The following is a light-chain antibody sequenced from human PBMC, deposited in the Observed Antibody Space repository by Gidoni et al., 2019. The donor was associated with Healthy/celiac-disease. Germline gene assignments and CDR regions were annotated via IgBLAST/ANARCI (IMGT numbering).Light chain of an antibody. V-gene: IGKV4-1*01. Sequence: DTVMTQSPDSLAVSLGARATINCKSSQSVLYSSNNKNYLAWYQQKPGQPPKLLIYWASTRESGVPDRFSGSGSGTDFTLTISSLQAEDVAVYYCQQYYSTPWTFGQGTKVEIK. J-gene: IGKJ1*01. CDR2: WAS. CDR1: QSVLYSSNNKNY. CDR3: QQYYSTPWT.